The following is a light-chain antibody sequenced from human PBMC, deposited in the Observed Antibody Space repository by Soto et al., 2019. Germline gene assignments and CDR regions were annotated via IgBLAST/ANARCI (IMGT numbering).Light chain of an antibody. CDR1: QSVRSSY. CDR2: GAS. CDR3: QQYGNSPLT. Sequence: EIVVTQSPGTLSFSPLERCTLSCRASQSVRSSYFAWYQQKPGQAPRLLIFGASTRAPGIPDRFSGSGSGTDFTLTISKLEPEDFALFYCQQYGNSPLTFGGGTKVDIK. J-gene: IGKJ4*01. V-gene: IGKV3-20*01.